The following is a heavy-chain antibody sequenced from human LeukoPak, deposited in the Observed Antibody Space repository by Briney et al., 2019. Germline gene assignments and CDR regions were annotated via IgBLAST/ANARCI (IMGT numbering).Heavy chain of an antibody. CDR1: GFTVSSNY. J-gene: IGHJ4*02. D-gene: IGHD6-19*01. CDR3: ARAEGYSSGWPYFDY. V-gene: IGHV3-66*02. Sequence: GGSLRLSCAASGFTVSSNYMSWVRQAPGKGLGWVSVIYIGGSTYYADSVKGRFTISRDNSKNTLYLQMNSLRAEDTAVYYCARAEGYSSGWPYFDYWGQGTLVTVSS. CDR2: IYIGGST.